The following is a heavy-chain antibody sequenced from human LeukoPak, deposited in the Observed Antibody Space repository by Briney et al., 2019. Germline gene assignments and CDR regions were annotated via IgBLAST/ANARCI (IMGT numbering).Heavy chain of an antibody. Sequence: PSETLSLTCAVSGGSISSSNWWSWVRQPPGKGLEWIGEIYHSGSTNYNPSLKSRVTISVDKSKNQFSLKLSSVTAADTAVYYCARDSTTYYYDSSGYYDCWGQGTLVTVSS. D-gene: IGHD3-22*01. CDR2: IYHSGST. J-gene: IGHJ4*02. CDR1: GGSISSSNW. CDR3: ARDSTTYYYDSSGYYDC. V-gene: IGHV4-4*02.